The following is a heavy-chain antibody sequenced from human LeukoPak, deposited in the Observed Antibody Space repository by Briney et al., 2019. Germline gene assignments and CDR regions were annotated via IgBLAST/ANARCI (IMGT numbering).Heavy chain of an antibody. Sequence: GGSLRLSCAASGFTFRTYWMAWVRQAPGKGLEWVANIKADGSEKYYVDSVKGRFTISRDNAENSLYLQMNTVRADDTALYYCGRWTTASAGIEYWGQGTLVTVSS. CDR1: GFTFRTYW. V-gene: IGHV3-7*01. CDR3: GRWTTASAGIEY. D-gene: IGHD1-1*01. J-gene: IGHJ4*02. CDR2: IKADGSEK.